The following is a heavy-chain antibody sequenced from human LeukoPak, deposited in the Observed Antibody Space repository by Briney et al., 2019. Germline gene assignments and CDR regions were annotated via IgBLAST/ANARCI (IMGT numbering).Heavy chain of an antibody. V-gene: IGHV1-2*02. CDR1: GYTFTGYY. Sequence: ASVKVSCKASGYTFTGYYMHWVRQAPGQGLEWMGWINPNSGGTNYAQKFQGRVTMTRDTSISTAYMELSRLRSDDTAVYYCARDNRYCDYVWGSYRPPGYFDYWGQGTLVTVSS. CDR2: INPNSGGT. D-gene: IGHD3-16*02. CDR3: ARDNRYCDYVWGSYRPPGYFDY. J-gene: IGHJ4*02.